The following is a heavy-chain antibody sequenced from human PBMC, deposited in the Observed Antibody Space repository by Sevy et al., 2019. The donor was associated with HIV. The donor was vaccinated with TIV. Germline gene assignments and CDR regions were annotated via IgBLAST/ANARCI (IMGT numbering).Heavy chain of an antibody. Sequence: GGSLRLSCAASGFTFSSYWMSWVRQAPGKGLEWVANIKQDGSEKYYVDSVKGRFTISRDNAKNSLYLQMNSLRAEDTAVYYCAREEYYYDSSGDYYYYSMDVWGQGTTVTVSS. J-gene: IGHJ6*02. D-gene: IGHD3-22*01. CDR3: AREEYYYDSSGDYYYYSMDV. V-gene: IGHV3-7*01. CDR2: IKQDGSEK. CDR1: GFTFSSYW.